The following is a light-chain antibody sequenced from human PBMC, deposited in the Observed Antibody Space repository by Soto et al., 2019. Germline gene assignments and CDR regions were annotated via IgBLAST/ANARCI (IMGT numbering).Light chain of an antibody. V-gene: IGKV1-16*01. CDR1: QGISNY. CDR2: AAS. Sequence: DIQMTQSPSSLSASLGDRVTITCRASQGISNYLAWYQQKPGKAPKFLIYAASSLQSGVPSRFSGSGSGPEFTLTISNLQPDDFATYYCQQYNSYSPLTFGGGTKVDI. J-gene: IGKJ4*01. CDR3: QQYNSYSPLT.